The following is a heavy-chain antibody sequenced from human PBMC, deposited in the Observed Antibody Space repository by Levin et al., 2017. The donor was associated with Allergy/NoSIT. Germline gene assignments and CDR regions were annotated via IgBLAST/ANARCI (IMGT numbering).Heavy chain of an antibody. CDR1: GGPISSGGYY. Sequence: PSETLSLTCTVSGGPISSGGYYWNWIRQHPGTGLEWIGYFYHSGSTDYNPSLKSRVTISVDTSKNQFSLKLSSVTAADTAVYYCARGVRFGELFGWFDPWGQGTLVTVSS. D-gene: IGHD3-10*01. CDR2: FYHSGST. CDR3: ARGVRFGELFGWFDP. V-gene: IGHV4-31*03. J-gene: IGHJ5*02.